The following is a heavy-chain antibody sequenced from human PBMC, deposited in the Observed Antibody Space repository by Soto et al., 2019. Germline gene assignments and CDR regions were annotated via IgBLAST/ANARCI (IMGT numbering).Heavy chain of an antibody. CDR3: ASDLQPATYYGMDV. J-gene: IGHJ6*02. CDR2: IRQDGGEK. CDR1: GFTFISYW. Sequence: GGFLSLACAASGFTFISYWMSWVRQAPGEGLEWVANIRQDGGEKYYVDSVKGRFTISRDNAKNSLYLQMNSLRAEDTAVYYCASDLQPATYYGMDVWGQGTTDTVSS. D-gene: IGHD1-1*01. V-gene: IGHV3-7*03.